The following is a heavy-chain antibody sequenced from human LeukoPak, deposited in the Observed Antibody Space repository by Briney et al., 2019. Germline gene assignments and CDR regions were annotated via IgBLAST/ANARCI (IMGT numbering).Heavy chain of an antibody. CDR3: AKGGKWDVTPFDY. D-gene: IGHD1-26*01. CDR2: ISGGGGST. J-gene: IGHJ4*02. CDR1: GFTFTTYW. V-gene: IGHV3-23*01. Sequence: GGSLRLSCAASGFTFTTYWMHWVRQAPGKGLEWVSTISGGGGSTYYADSVKGRFTISRDNSKNTLYLQVNSLRAEDTAVYYCAKGGKWDVTPFDYWGQGTLVTVSS.